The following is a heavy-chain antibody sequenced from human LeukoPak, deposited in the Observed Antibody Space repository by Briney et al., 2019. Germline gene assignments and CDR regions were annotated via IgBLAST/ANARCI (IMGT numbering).Heavy chain of an antibody. CDR1: GFTFSSYG. CDR3: ARSGAEGY. D-gene: IGHD1-26*01. Sequence: TGRSLRLSCAASGFTFSSYGMHWVRQAPGKGLEWVAVISYDGSNKYYADSVKGRFTISRDNSKNTLYLQMNSLRAEDTAVYYCARSGAEGYWGQGTLVTVSS. J-gene: IGHJ4*02. V-gene: IGHV3-30*03. CDR2: ISYDGSNK.